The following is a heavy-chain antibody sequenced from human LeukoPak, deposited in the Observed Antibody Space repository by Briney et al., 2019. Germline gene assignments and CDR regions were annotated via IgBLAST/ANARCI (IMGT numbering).Heavy chain of an antibody. CDR1: GGTFSSYA. Sequence: SVKVSCKASGGTFSSYAISWVRQAPGQGLEWMEGIIPIFGTANYAQKFQGRVTITTDESTSTAYMELSSLRSEDTAVYYCATMGIAARRSSWFDPWGQGTLVTVSS. CDR3: ATMGIAARRSSWFDP. CDR2: IIPIFGTA. V-gene: IGHV1-69*05. J-gene: IGHJ5*02. D-gene: IGHD6-6*01.